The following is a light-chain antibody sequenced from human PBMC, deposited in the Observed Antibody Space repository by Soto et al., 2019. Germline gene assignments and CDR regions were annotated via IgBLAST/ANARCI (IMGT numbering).Light chain of an antibody. J-gene: IGKJ1*01. CDR3: QQYYSSWT. V-gene: IGKV1-5*01. Sequence: DIQMTQSPSTLSASVGDRVTITCRASQSVNRWLAWYQQKPGKAPKLLIYEASNLHDGVPSRFSGSGSGTEFTLTISGLQPDDFASYYCQQYYSSWTFGQGTKVDIK. CDR2: EAS. CDR1: QSVNRW.